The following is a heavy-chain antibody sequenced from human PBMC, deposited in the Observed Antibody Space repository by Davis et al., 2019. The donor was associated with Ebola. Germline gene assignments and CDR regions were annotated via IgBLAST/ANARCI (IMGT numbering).Heavy chain of an antibody. Sequence: GESLKISCAASGFSFRSYWMSWVRQAPGKGLEWVANITQDGSEKYYVDSVKGRFTISRDNAKNSLYLQMNSLRAEDTAVYYCARGGSSSWWGRGYYYYGMDVWGQGTTVTVSS. J-gene: IGHJ6*02. CDR1: GFSFRSYW. CDR3: ARGGSSSWWGRGYYYYGMDV. CDR2: ITQDGSEK. D-gene: IGHD6-13*01. V-gene: IGHV3-7*03.